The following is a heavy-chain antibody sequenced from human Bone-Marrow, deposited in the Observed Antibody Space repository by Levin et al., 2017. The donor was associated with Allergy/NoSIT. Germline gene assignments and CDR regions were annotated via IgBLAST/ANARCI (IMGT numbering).Heavy chain of an antibody. CDR2: ISSGGTNV. J-gene: IGHJ3*02. Sequence: PGGSLRLSCDASGFSISNNEMDWVRQAPGKGLEWVSWISSGGTNVFYSGSVQGRFTIFRDTAKNTLYLQMNRLTVEDTAVYYCASELHLESFHAFVTWGQGTKVTVSS. D-gene: IGHD1-1*01. CDR1: GFSISNNE. V-gene: IGHV3-48*03. CDR3: ASELHLESFHAFVT.